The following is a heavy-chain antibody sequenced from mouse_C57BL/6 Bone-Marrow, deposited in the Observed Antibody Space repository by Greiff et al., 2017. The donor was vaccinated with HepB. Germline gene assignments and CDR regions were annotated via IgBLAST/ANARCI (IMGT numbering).Heavy chain of an antibody. Sequence: VKLMESGPELVKPGASVKISCKASGYSFTSYYIHWVKQRPGQGLEWIGWIYPGSGNTKYNEKFKGKATLTADTSSSTAYMQLSSLTSEDSAVYYCARSYYGSSYWYFDVWGTGTTVTVSS. V-gene: IGHV1-66*01. D-gene: IGHD1-1*01. CDR2: IYPGSGNT. CDR3: ARSYYGSSYWYFDV. J-gene: IGHJ1*03. CDR1: GYSFTSYY.